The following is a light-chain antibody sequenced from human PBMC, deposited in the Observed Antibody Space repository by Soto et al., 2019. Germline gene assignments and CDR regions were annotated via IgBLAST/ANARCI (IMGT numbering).Light chain of an antibody. Sequence: DIQMTQSPSTLSASVGDRVTITCRASQSISSWLAWYQQKPGKAPKLPSYKASSLDSGVPSRFSGSGSGTEITLTISSLQPDDFATYYCQQYNSYPYTFGQGTKLEIK. CDR2: KAS. J-gene: IGKJ2*01. CDR3: QQYNSYPYT. V-gene: IGKV1-5*03. CDR1: QSISSW.